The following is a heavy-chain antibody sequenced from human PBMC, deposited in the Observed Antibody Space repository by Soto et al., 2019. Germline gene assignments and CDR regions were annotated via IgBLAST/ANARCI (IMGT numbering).Heavy chain of an antibody. CDR2: IYPRDSDT. CDR1: GYRFTTFW. Sequence: GESLKISCQVSGYRFTTFWIGWVRQMPGKGPEWVGLIYPRDSDTRYSPSFQGQVTISVDKSINTAYLRWSSLKASDTAIYYCARTDNTSFHFDYCGQGTQVTVSS. V-gene: IGHV5-51*01. CDR3: ARTDNTSFHFDY. D-gene: IGHD1-1*01. J-gene: IGHJ4*02.